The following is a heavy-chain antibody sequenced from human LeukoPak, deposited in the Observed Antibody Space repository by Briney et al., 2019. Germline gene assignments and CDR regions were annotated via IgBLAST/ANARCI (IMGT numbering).Heavy chain of an antibody. J-gene: IGHJ4*02. CDR2: IYYSGSA. D-gene: IGHD1-26*01. Sequence: SETLSLTCTVSGGSISSSSYYWGWIRQPPGKGLEWIGSIYYSGSAYYNPSLKSRVTISVDTSKNQFSLKLSSVTAADTAVYYCARLSASYYSDFDYWGQGTLVTVSS. CDR3: ARLSASYYSDFDY. CDR1: GGSISSSSYY. V-gene: IGHV4-39*01.